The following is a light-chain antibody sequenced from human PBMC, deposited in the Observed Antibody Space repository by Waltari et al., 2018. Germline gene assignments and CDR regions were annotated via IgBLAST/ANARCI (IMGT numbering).Light chain of an antibody. CDR3: SSRRSGSTLV. CDR2: DVI. V-gene: IGLV2-14*01. J-gene: IGLJ3*02. CDR1: SSDVGASNY. Sequence: QSALTQPASVSGSPGQSITVSCTGTSSDVGASNYVFWYQQHPGKAPKLMIYDVIKRPSGVSDRFSGSKSGNTASLTISGLQAEDEADYYCSSRRSGSTLVFGGGTKVTVL.